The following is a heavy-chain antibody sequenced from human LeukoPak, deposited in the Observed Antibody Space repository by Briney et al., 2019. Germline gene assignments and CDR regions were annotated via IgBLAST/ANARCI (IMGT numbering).Heavy chain of an antibody. CDR2: ISAYNGNT. V-gene: IGHV1-18*01. Sequence: GASVKVSCKASGYTFTSYGISWVRQAPGQGLEWMGWISAYNGNTNYARKLQGRVTMTTDTSTSTAYMELRSLRSDDTAVYYCARSGKSSGYYPQGYWGQGTLVTVSS. CDR1: GYTFTSYG. J-gene: IGHJ4*02. CDR3: ARSGKSSGYYPQGY. D-gene: IGHD3-22*01.